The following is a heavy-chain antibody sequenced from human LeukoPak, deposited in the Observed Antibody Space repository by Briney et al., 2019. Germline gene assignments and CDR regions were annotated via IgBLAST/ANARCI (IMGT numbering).Heavy chain of an antibody. V-gene: IGHV5-51*01. CDR1: GYSFTNYW. J-gene: IGHJ4*02. CDR3: ARAPTSVSDPYYFDY. Sequence: GASLKISCKASGYSFTNYWIGWVRPMPGKGLEWMGIIYPGDSDTRYSPSFQGQVTISADKSITTGYLQWSSLKASDTAMYYCARAPTSVSDPYYFDYWGQGALVTVSS. CDR2: IYPGDSDT. D-gene: IGHD2-21*02.